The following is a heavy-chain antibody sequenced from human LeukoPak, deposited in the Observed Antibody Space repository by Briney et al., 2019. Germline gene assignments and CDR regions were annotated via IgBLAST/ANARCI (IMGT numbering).Heavy chain of an antibody. V-gene: IGHV4-4*02. CDR2: IYHSGST. CDR3: ARAYSSSWYYDY. J-gene: IGHJ4*02. D-gene: IGHD6-13*01. Sequence: SETLSLTCAVSGGSISSSNWWGWARQPPGKGLEWIGEIYHSGSTNYNPSLKSRVTISVDKSKNQFSLKLSSVTAADTAVYYCARAYSSSWYYDYWGQGTLVTVSS. CDR1: GGSISSSNW.